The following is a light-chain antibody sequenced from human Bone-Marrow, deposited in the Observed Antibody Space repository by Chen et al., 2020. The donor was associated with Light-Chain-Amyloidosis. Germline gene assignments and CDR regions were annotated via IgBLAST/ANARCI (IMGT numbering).Light chain of an antibody. CDR2: DVSNYDVS. Sequence: DIQMTQSPSSLSASVGDRVTITYQASQDISNYLNWYQQKPGKAPKLVFYDVSNYDVSNLETGVPSRFSGSGSGTDFTFTISSLQPEDIATYYCQQYESVPLTFGGGTRVEIK. J-gene: IGKJ4*01. V-gene: IGKV1-33*01. CDR3: QQYESVPLT. CDR1: QDISNY.